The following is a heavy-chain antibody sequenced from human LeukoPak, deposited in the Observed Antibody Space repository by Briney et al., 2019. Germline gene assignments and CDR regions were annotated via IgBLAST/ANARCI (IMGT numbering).Heavy chain of an antibody. V-gene: IGHV3-23*01. J-gene: IGHJ4*02. Sequence: GGSLRLSCAASGFTFSSYAMSWVRQAPGKGLEWVSAIGGSGGSTYYAHSVNGRFTISRDNSKNTLYLQMNNLRAEDTAGYYCAKDYVWGSYRYTFAYWGQGTLVTVSS. CDR1: GFTFSSYA. CDR2: IGGSGGST. D-gene: IGHD3-16*02. CDR3: AKDYVWGSYRYTFAY.